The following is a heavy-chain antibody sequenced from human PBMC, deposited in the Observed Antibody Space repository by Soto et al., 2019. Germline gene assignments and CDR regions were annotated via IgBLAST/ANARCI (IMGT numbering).Heavy chain of an antibody. J-gene: IGHJ6*02. Sequence: GGSLRLSCAASGFTFSSYWMHWVRQAPGKGLVWVSRINSDVSSTSYADSVKGRFTISRDNAKNTLYLQMNSLRAEDTAVYYCARAVRYCSGGSCYYYGMDVWGQGTRVTVSS. V-gene: IGHV3-74*01. D-gene: IGHD2-15*01. CDR1: GFTFSSYW. CDR3: ARAVRYCSGGSCYYYGMDV. CDR2: INSDVSST.